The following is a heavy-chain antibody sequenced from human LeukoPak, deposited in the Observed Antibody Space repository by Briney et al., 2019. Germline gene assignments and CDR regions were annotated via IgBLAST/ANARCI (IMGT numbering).Heavy chain of an antibody. CDR2: IYYSGST. CDR3: ATSKRRKQLLFDY. J-gene: IGHJ4*02. CDR1: GGSISSYY. V-gene: IGHV4-59*08. Sequence: SETLSLTCTVSGGSISSYYWSRIRQPPGKGLEWIGYIYYSGSTNYNPSLKSRVTISVDTSKNQFSLKLSSVTAADTAVYYCATSKRRKQLLFDYWGQGTLVTVSS. D-gene: IGHD2-2*01.